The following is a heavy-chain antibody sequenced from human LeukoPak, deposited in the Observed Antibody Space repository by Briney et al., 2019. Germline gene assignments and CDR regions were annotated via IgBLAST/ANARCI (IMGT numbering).Heavy chain of an antibody. CDR3: ARDKSYGDSEDY. D-gene: IGHD4-17*01. Sequence: TGGSLRLSCSASGFIFSNYWMSWVRQAPGKGLEWVANIKQDGREKYYVDSVKGRFTISRDNAKNSLSLQMNSLRAEDTAVYYCARDKSYGDSEDYWGRGTLVTVSS. J-gene: IGHJ4*02. CDR2: IKQDGREK. CDR1: GFIFSNYW. V-gene: IGHV3-7*05.